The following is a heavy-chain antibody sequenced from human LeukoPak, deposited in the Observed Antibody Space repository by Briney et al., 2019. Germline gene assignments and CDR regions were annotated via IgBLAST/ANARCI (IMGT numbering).Heavy chain of an antibody. CDR2: IWYDGSNK. D-gene: IGHD2-2*01. J-gene: IGHJ4*02. CDR1: GFTFSSYG. CDR3: ASRSPALDY. Sequence: GGSLRLSCAASGFTFSSYGMHWVCQAPGKGLEWVAVIWYDGSNKYYADSVKGRFTISRDNSKNTLYLQMNSLRADDTAVYYCASRSPALDYWGQGTLVTVSS. V-gene: IGHV3-33*01.